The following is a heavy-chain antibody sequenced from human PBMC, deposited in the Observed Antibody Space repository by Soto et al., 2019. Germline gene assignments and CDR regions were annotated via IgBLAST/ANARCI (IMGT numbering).Heavy chain of an antibody. V-gene: IGHV4-59*12. D-gene: IGHD2-8*02. CDR3: ARDKITGLFDY. J-gene: IGHJ4*02. CDR2: IYSSGST. Sequence: ASETLSLTCTVSGGSISNYYWSWIRQPPGKGLEWIGYIYSSGSTNYNPSLKSRVTISVDTSKNQFSLKLTSVTAADTAVYYCARDKITGLFDYWGQGTLVTVSS. CDR1: GGSISNYY.